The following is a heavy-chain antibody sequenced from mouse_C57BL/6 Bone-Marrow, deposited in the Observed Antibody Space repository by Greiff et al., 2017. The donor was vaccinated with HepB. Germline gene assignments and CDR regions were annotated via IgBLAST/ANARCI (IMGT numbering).Heavy chain of an antibody. CDR2: INPYNGGT. D-gene: IGHD3-2*02. CDR1: GYTFTDYY. J-gene: IGHJ2*01. Sequence: EVQLQQSGPVLVKPGASVKMSCKASGYTFTDYYMNWVKQSHGKSLEWIGVINPYNGGTSYNQKFKGKATLTVDKSSRTAYMELNSLTSEDSAVYYCASDSSGLFDYWGQGTTLTVSS. V-gene: IGHV1-19*01. CDR3: ASDSSGLFDY.